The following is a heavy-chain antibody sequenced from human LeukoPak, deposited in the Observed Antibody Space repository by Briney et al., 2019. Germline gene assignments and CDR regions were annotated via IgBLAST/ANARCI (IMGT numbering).Heavy chain of an antibody. J-gene: IGHJ5*02. Sequence: GGSLRLSCTACRFTCSDYYMSWIRQSTGKAREGPSYINSSGNTIYYAHSVKGRFTISRDNAKNSLYLQMNSLRAEDTAVYYCARVHDGVAAAGIPWFDLWGQGTLVTVSS. CDR2: INSSGNTI. CDR1: RFTCSDYY. CDR3: ARVHDGVAAAGIPWFDL. D-gene: IGHD6-13*01. V-gene: IGHV3-11*01.